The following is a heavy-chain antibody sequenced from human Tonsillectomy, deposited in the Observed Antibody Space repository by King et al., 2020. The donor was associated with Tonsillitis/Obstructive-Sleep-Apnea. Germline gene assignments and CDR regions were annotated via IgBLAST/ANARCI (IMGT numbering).Heavy chain of an antibody. V-gene: IGHV3-48*02. CDR2: ISSGSSTI. CDR3: ANDGGGRIGAAAGIGWFDP. Sequence: VQLVESGGGLVQPGGSLRLSCAASGFTFSSYSMNWVRQAPGKGLEWVSYISSGSSTIYNADSVKGRFTISSDNAKNSLYLQMNSLRDEDTAVYYCANDGGGRIGAAAGIGWFDPWGQGTLVTVSS. D-gene: IGHD6-13*01. J-gene: IGHJ5*02. CDR1: GFTFSSYS.